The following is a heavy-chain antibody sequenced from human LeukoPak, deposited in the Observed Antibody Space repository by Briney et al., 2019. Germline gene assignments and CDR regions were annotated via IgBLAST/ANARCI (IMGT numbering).Heavy chain of an antibody. D-gene: IGHD5-18*01. CDR2: INPNSGGT. CDR1: GYTFTGYY. J-gene: IGHJ6*02. V-gene: IGHV1-2*02. Sequence: ASVKVSCKASGYTFTGYYMHWVRQAPGQGLEWMGWINPNSGGTNYAQKFQGRVTMTRDTSISTAYMELSRLRSDDTAVYYCARVALWSDAYYGMDVWGQGTTVTVSS. CDR3: ARVALWSDAYYGMDV.